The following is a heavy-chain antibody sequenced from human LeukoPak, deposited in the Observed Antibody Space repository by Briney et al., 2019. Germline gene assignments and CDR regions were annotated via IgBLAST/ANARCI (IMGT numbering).Heavy chain of an antibody. CDR3: ASRDIVVVVAATNTFNI. CDR2: IIPLLGIA. J-gene: IGHJ3*02. CDR1: GGTFNSYT. D-gene: IGHD2-15*01. Sequence: GASVKVSCKASGGTFNSYTISWVRQAPGQGREWMGRIIPLLGIANYAQKFQGRVTITADKSTSTAYMELSSLRSEDTAVYYCASRDIVVVVAATNTFNIWGQGTMVTVSS. V-gene: IGHV1-69*02.